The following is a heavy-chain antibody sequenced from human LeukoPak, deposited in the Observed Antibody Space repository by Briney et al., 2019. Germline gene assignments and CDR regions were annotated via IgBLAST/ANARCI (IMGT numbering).Heavy chain of an antibody. J-gene: IGHJ3*02. V-gene: IGHV3-23*01. CDR1: GFTFSSYA. D-gene: IGHD3-22*01. CDR3: ASPYDSSGFDI. CDR2: ISGSGGST. Sequence: PGGSLRLSCAASGFTFSSYAMSWVRQAPGKGLEWVSAISGSGGSTYYADSVKGRFTISRDNAKNSLYLQMNSLRAEDTAVYYCASPYDSSGFDIWGQGTMVTVSS.